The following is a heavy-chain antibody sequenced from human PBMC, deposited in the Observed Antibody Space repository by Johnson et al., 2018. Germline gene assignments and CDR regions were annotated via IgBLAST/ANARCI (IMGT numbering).Heavy chain of an antibody. CDR2: ISGSGGST. Sequence: EVQLLESGGGLVQPGGSLRLSCAASGFTFSSYAMSWVRQAPGKGLEWVSAISGSGGSTYYADSVKGRFTISRDNSKNPLYLQMNSLRAADTAGYYRANPRARIAARKGYDAFDIWGQGTMVTVSS. D-gene: IGHD6-6*01. CDR1: GFTFSSYA. CDR3: ANPRARIAARKGYDAFDI. J-gene: IGHJ3*02. V-gene: IGHV3-23*01.